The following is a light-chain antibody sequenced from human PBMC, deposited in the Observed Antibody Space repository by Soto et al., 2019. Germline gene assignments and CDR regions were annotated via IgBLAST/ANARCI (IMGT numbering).Light chain of an antibody. Sequence: QSVLTQPPSASGSPGQSVTISCTGTSSVVGGYNYVSWYQQHPGKAPKLMIYEVTKRPSGVPDRFSGSKSGNTASLTISGLQAEDEADYYCSSYTSSNSYVFGSGTKVTVL. J-gene: IGLJ1*01. CDR1: SSVVGGYNY. V-gene: IGLV2-8*01. CDR3: SSYTSSNSYV. CDR2: EVT.